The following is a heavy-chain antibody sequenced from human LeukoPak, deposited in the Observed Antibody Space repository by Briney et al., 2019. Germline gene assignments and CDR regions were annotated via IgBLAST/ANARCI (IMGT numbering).Heavy chain of an antibody. Sequence: ASVKVSXKAXGXXXTGYXXHWVRQAPXXXXXXMGWINPNSGGTNYAQKFQGRVTMTRDTSISTAYMELSRLRSDDTAVYYCARDPKRYGIVDYWGQGTLVTVSS. CDR2: INPNSGGT. CDR1: GXXXTGYX. V-gene: IGHV1-2*02. D-gene: IGHD4-17*01. CDR3: ARDPKRYGIVDY. J-gene: IGHJ4*02.